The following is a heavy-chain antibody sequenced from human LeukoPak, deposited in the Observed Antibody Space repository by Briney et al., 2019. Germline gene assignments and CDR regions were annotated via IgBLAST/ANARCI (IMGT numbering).Heavy chain of an antibody. Sequence: PGRSLRLSCAASGFTFSSYGMHWVRQAPGKGLEWVALIWNDGNNKYYADSVKGRFTISRDNSKNTLYVQMNSLRAEDTAVYYCAKDAYGSVDVWGQGTTVTVSS. D-gene: IGHD3-10*01. J-gene: IGHJ6*02. CDR3: AKDAYGSVDV. CDR2: IWNDGNNK. CDR1: GFTFSSYG. V-gene: IGHV3-33*06.